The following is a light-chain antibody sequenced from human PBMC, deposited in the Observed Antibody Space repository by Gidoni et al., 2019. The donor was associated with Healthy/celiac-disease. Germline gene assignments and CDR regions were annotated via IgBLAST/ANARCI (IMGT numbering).Light chain of an antibody. CDR1: QDISNY. Sequence: DIQLTQSPSSLYASVGDRVTITCQASQDISNYLNWYQQKPGKAPKLLIYDASNLETGVPSRFSGSGSGTDFTFTISSLQPEDIATYYCQQYDNLPFTFGPXTKVEIK. CDR2: DAS. CDR3: QQYDNLPFT. V-gene: IGKV1-33*01. J-gene: IGKJ3*01.